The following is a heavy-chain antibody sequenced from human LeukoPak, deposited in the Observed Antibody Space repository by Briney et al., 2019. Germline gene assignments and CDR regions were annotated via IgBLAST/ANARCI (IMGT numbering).Heavy chain of an antibody. CDR2: IYHSGSA. V-gene: IGHV4-38-2*02. Sequence: SETLSLTCTVSGYSISSGYYWGWIRQPPGKGLEWIGSIYHSGSAYYNPSLKNRVTISVDASKNQFSLKLSSVTAADTAVYYCATNDYGDYQGVHFDYWGQGTLVTVSS. J-gene: IGHJ4*02. D-gene: IGHD4-17*01. CDR1: GYSISSGYY. CDR3: ATNDYGDYQGVHFDY.